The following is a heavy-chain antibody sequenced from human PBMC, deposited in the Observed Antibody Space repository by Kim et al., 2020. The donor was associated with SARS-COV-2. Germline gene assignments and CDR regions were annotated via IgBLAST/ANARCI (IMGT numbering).Heavy chain of an antibody. D-gene: IGHD4-17*01. CDR2: ISSSGSTI. CDR3: ARTDYGDYPGDSHHYFDY. J-gene: IGHJ4*02. CDR1: GFTFSSYE. Sequence: GGSLRLSCAASGFTFSSYEMNWVRQAPGKGLEWVSYISSSGSTIYYADSVKGRFTISRDNAKNSLYLQMNSLRAEDTAVYYCARTDYGDYPGDSHHYFDYWGQGTLVTVSS. V-gene: IGHV3-48*03.